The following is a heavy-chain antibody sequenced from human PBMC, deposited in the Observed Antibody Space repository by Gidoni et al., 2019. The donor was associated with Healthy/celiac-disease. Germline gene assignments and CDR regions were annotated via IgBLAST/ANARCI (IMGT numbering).Heavy chain of an antibody. CDR2: MNSNSGNT. J-gene: IGHJ4*02. V-gene: IGHV1-8*01. Sequence: QVQLVQSGAEVKKTEASVQVSCKTSGYTFTSYDINWVGQATGQGLEWMGWMNSNSGNTGYAQNFQCRVTMTRNTSISTAYRELSSLRSEDTAVYYCARGQRIAAAPAGYWGQVTLVTVSS. D-gene: IGHD6-13*01. CDR3: ARGQRIAAAPAGY. CDR1: GYTFTSYD.